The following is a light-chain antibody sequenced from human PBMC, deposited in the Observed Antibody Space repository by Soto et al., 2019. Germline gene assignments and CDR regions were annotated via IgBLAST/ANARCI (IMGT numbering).Light chain of an antibody. V-gene: IGKV1-5*01. J-gene: IGKJ1*01. CDR2: DAS. Sequence: DVQMTQSPSSLSPSVGDRVTITCRASRSISDWLAWYQQKPGKAPELLIFDASSLKSGVPGRFSGSGSGTEFTLTISRLQPDDVATYYCLQYSSHSWTFGQGTKVDI. CDR1: RSISDW. CDR3: LQYSSHSWT.